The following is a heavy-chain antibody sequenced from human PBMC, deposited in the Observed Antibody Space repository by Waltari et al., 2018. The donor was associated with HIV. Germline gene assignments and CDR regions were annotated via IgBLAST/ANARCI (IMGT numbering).Heavy chain of an antibody. CDR3: ATGVRYYGP. Sequence: ESGGRLIQTGDSLGLSCVASNFTISDRHVTWVRQASGGPLGWVAVIYPDATTHYADSVRGRFTISRVRSRTSVLLLMNGLFVDDSAIYYCATGVRYYGPWGQGTRVTVSS. V-gene: IGHV3-53*01. CDR1: NFTISDRH. D-gene: IGHD3-22*01. CDR2: IYPDATT. J-gene: IGHJ1*01.